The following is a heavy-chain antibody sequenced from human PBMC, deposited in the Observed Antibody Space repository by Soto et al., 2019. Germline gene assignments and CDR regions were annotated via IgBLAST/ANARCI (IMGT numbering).Heavy chain of an antibody. J-gene: IGHJ4*02. CDR1: GFTFSNYG. V-gene: IGHV3-23*01. D-gene: IGHD3-10*01. CDR3: AKGKGAGVTPDGANC. CDR2: IRSDGDTT. Sequence: EVQVLESGGGLVQPGGSLRLSCAASGFTFSNYGMNWVRQAPGKGLEWVSGIRSDGDTTYNSDSVKGRFTVSRDTFKNTVYLQMNRLRVEDSAVYYCAKGKGAGVTPDGANCWGQGTLVTVSS.